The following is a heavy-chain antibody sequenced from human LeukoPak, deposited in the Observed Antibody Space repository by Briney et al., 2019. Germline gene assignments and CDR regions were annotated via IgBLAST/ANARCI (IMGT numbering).Heavy chain of an antibody. CDR2: VVGGGTT. D-gene: IGHD5-24*01. J-gene: IGHJ5*02. CDR1: GFTFSTFA. Sequence: GGSLRLSCAASGFTFSTFAMTWVRQAPGKGLEWVSGVVGGGTTYYADSVKGRFTPSKDNSKKTVYLQMNSLRVEDTAIYYYAKDLHYNDGRWEFDPWGQGTLVTVSS. CDR3: AKDLHYNDGRWEFDP. V-gene: IGHV3-23*01.